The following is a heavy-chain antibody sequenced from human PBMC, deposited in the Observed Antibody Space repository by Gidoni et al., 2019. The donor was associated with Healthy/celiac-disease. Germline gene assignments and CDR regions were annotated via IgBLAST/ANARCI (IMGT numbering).Heavy chain of an antibody. J-gene: IGHJ4*02. V-gene: IGHV3-33*01. CDR3: ARGAPIQLWPHFDY. CDR2: IWYDGRNK. CDR1: GFPFRSYG. Sequence: QVQLVESGGGVVQPGRSLRLSCAASGFPFRSYGMHWVRQAPVKGLEWVAVIWYDGRNKYYADSVKGRFTISRDNSKNTLYLQMNSLRAEDTAVYYCARGAPIQLWPHFDYWGQGTLVTVSS. D-gene: IGHD5-18*01.